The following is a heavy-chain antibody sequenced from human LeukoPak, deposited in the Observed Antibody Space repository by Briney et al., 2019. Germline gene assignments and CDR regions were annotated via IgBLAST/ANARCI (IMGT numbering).Heavy chain of an antibody. CDR1: GFTFTNYA. V-gene: IGHV3-72*01. D-gene: IGHD3-22*01. Sequence: PGGSLRLSCAASGFTFTNYAMNWVRQAPGKGLEWVGSSRNKANSYSTEYAASVKGRFTISRDDSNNSLYLQMDSLKTEDTAVYYCARGGRYYHDTSGDYWGQGTLVIVSS. J-gene: IGHJ4*02. CDR2: SRNKANSYST. CDR3: ARGGRYYHDTSGDY.